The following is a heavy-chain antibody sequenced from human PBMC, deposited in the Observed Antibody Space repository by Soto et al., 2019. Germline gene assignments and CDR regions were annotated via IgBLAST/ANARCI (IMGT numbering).Heavy chain of an antibody. D-gene: IGHD3-10*01. CDR3: AKSTIWFGELRSRYYFDY. CDR1: GFTFDDYA. J-gene: IGHJ4*02. Sequence: SLRLSCAASGFTFDDYAMHWVRQAPGKGLEWVSGISWNSGSIGYADSVKGRFTISRDNAKNSLYLQMNSLRAEDTALYYCAKSTIWFGELRSRYYFDYWGQGTLVTVSS. V-gene: IGHV3-9*01. CDR2: ISWNSGSI.